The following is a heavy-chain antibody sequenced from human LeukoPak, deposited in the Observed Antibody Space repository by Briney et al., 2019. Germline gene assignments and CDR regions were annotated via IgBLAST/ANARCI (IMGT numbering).Heavy chain of an antibody. CDR2: ISSSSSYI. Sequence: GGPLRLSCAASGFTFSSYSMNWVRQAPGKGLEWVSSISSSSSYIYYADSVKGRFTISRDNAKNSLYLQMNSLRAEDTAVYYCARGPRVGANDYWGQGTLVTVSS. D-gene: IGHD1-26*01. CDR1: GFTFSSYS. V-gene: IGHV3-21*01. J-gene: IGHJ4*02. CDR3: ARGPRVGANDY.